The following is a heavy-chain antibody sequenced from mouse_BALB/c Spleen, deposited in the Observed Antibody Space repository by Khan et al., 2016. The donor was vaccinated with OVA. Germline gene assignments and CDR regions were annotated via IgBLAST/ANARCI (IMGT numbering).Heavy chain of an antibody. Sequence: EVKLEESGGGLVKPGGSLRLSCAASGFTFSTDAMSWVRQTPEKRLDWVATINSDGDYTYFPDNVTGRFTISRDNAKNTLYLQMTSLRSEDTAIYYCARSPYGNFAYWGQGTLVTVSA. D-gene: IGHD2-1*01. CDR3: ARSPYGNFAY. J-gene: IGHJ3*01. V-gene: IGHV5-9-3*01. CDR1: GFTFSTDA. CDR2: INSDGDYT.